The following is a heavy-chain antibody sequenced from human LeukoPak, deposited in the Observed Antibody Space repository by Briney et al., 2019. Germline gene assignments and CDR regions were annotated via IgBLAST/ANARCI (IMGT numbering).Heavy chain of an antibody. J-gene: IGHJ4*02. CDR2: MNPNSGNT. V-gene: IGHV1-8*01. CDR1: GYTFTSYD. D-gene: IGHD6-19*01. Sequence: ASVKVSCKASGYTFTSYDINWVRQATGQGLEWMGWMNPNSGNTGYAQKFQGRVTMTRNTSISTAYMELSSLRSEDTAVYYCATTRGEWLVPGLFDYGGQGTLVTVSS. CDR3: ATTRGEWLVPGLFDY.